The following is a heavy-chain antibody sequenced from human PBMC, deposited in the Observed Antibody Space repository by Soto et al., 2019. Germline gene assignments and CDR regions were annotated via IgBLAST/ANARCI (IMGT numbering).Heavy chain of an antibody. V-gene: IGHV4-61*03. J-gene: IGHJ6*02. D-gene: IGHD7-27*01. Sequence: ETLSLTCIVSGYSVTSGSYYWTWLRQPPGKGLEWIGYISYTGRTKYNPSLQSRVTISVDTSKNDFSLNLSSVTAADTAVYFCAREWGLLPYYVMNVWGHGTAVTVSS. CDR1: GYSVTSGSYY. CDR3: AREWGLLPYYVMNV. CDR2: ISYTGRT.